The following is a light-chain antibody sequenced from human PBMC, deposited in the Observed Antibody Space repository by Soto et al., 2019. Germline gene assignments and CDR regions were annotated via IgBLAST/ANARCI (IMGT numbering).Light chain of an antibody. CDR1: ISDVGGYNY. CDR2: EVS. Sequence: QSVLTQPSSVSGSPGQSITISCTGTISDVGGYNYVSWYQHHPGKAPKLMIYEVSNRPSGVSYRFSGSKSGNTASLTISGLQAEDEADYYCNSYTGRGIVFGTRTKVTVL. CDR3: NSYTGRGIV. J-gene: IGLJ1*01. V-gene: IGLV2-14*01.